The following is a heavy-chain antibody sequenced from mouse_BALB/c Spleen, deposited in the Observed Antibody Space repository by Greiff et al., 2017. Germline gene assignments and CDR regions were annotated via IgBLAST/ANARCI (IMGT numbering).Heavy chain of an antibody. CDR3: ARDEGDAMDY. CDR1: GYAFSSSW. Sequence: QVQLQQSGPELVKPGASVKISCKASGYAFSSSWMNWVKQRPGQGLEWIGRIYPGDGDTNYNGKFKGKATLTADKSSSTAYMQLSSLTSVDSAVYFCARDEGDAMDYWGQGTSVTVSS. J-gene: IGHJ4*01. CDR2: IYPGDGDT. V-gene: IGHV1-82*01.